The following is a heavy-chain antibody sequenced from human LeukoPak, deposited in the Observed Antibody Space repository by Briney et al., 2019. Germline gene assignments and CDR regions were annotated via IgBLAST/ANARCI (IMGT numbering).Heavy chain of an antibody. CDR3: ARGYQHSSSWYGYYYGMDV. CDR2: INHSGST. J-gene: IGHJ6*02. CDR1: GGSFSGYY. D-gene: IGHD6-13*01. V-gene: IGHV4-34*01. Sequence: SETLSLTCAVYGGSFSGYYWSWIRQPPGKGLEWIGEINHSGSTNYNPSLKSRVTISVDTSKNQFSLKLSSVTAADTAVYYCARGYQHSSSWYGYYYGMDVWGQGTTVTVSS.